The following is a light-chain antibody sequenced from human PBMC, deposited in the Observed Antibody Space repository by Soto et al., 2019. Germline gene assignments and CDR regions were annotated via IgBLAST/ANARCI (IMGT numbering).Light chain of an antibody. CDR3: HQCNSYRLT. Sequence: AIQLTQSPSSLSASVGDRVTITCRASQGISSALAWYQQKPGKAPKLLIYDASSLESGAPSRFSGSGSGTDFTFTISILHPEEFATNYCHQCNSYRLTFGGGTEVDIK. CDR1: QGISSA. J-gene: IGKJ4*01. CDR2: DAS. V-gene: IGKV1-13*02.